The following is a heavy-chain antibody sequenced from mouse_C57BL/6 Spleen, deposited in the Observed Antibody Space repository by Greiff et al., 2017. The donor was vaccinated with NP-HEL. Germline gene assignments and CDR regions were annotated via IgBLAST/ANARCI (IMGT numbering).Heavy chain of an antibody. CDR1: GYTFTDYY. V-gene: IGHV1-76*01. CDR2: IYPGSGNT. Sequence: VQLLESGAELVRPGASVKLSCKASGYTFTDYYINWVKQRPGQGLEWIARIYPGSGNTYYNEKFQGKATMTAEKSSSTAYMQLSSLTSEDSAVYFCARGYYGSSYGYFDVWGTGTTVTVSS. J-gene: IGHJ1*03. CDR3: ARGYYGSSYGYFDV. D-gene: IGHD1-1*01.